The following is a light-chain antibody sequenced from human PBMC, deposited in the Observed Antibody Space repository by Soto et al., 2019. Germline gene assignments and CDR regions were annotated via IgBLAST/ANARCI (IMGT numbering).Light chain of an antibody. CDR3: QQSYSSPQT. CDR1: QSVSNY. J-gene: IGKJ1*01. Sequence: DIQMTQSPSSLSASVGDRVTITCRASQSVSNYLNWYRQLPGKAPTLLIYSTSTLQSGVPSRFSGSGSGTDFTLTISGLQTEDFATYSCQQSYSSPQTFGQGTKVEIK. V-gene: IGKV1-39*01. CDR2: STS.